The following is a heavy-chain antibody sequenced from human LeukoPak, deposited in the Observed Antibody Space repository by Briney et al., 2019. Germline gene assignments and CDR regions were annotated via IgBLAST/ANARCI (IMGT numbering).Heavy chain of an antibody. CDR3: VRVVAGNFDY. J-gene: IGHJ4*02. D-gene: IGHD6-19*01. CDR1: GFTFSNYC. V-gene: IGHV3-74*01. Sequence: GGSLRLSCAASGFTFSNYCMHWVRQAPGKGLVWVSRINSDGSSTTNADSVKGRFTISRDNAKNTLYLQMNSLRAEDTAVYYCVRVVAGNFDYWGQGTLVTVSS. CDR2: INSDGSST.